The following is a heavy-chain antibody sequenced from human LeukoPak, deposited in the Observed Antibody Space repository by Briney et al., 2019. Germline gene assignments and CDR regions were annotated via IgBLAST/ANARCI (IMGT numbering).Heavy chain of an antibody. CDR1: GYTFTSYY. J-gene: IGHJ2*01. D-gene: IGHD3-10*01. Sequence: ASVEVSCKASGYTFTSYYMHWVRQAPGQGLEWMGIINPSGGSTSYAQKFQGRVTMTRDMSTSTVYMELSSLRSEDTAVYYCARAWYYYGSGSLSAYDLWGRGTLVTVSS. CDR3: ARAWYYYGSGSLSAYDL. V-gene: IGHV1-46*01. CDR2: INPSGGST.